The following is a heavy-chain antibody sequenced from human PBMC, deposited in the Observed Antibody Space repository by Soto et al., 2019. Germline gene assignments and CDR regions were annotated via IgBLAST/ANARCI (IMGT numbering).Heavy chain of an antibody. CDR3: ARALAVPGYXXDY. J-gene: IGHJ4*01. V-gene: IGHV4-59*01. CDR1: GVSISNYY. CDR2: VYSSGHT. D-gene: IGHD6-19*01. Sequence: SVTLSLTCTVSGVSISNYYWSWIRQPPGKGLEWIGYVYSSGHTSYNPSLKSRVTISIDTSNNQFSLKLSSVTAADTAVYYCARALAVPGYXXDY.